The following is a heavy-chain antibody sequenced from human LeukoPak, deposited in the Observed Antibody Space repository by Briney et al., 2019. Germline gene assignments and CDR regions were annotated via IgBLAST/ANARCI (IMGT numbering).Heavy chain of an antibody. V-gene: IGHV1-2*02. CDR2: INPNSGGT. CDR3: ARWNPSGSADFDY. D-gene: IGHD1-26*01. J-gene: IGHJ4*02. Sequence: ASVKVSCKASGYTFTGYYMHWVRQAPGQGLEWMGWINPNSGGTNYAQKFQGRVTMTRDTSISTACMELSRLRSDDTAVYYCARWNPSGSADFDYWGQGTLVTVSS. CDR1: GYTFTGYY.